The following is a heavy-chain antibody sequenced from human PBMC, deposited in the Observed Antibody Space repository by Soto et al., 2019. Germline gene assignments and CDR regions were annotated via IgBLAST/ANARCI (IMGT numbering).Heavy chain of an antibody. D-gene: IGHD6-13*01. V-gene: IGHV3-49*03. Sequence: HPGGSLRLSCTASGFTFGDCAMSWFRQAPGKGLEWVGFIRSKAYGGTTEYAASVKGRFTISRDDSKSIAYLQMNSLKTEDTAVYYCTRVYPVAAAGTSLRFDPWGQGTLVTVSS. CDR3: TRVYPVAAAGTSLRFDP. CDR2: IRSKAYGGTT. J-gene: IGHJ5*02. CDR1: GFTFGDCA.